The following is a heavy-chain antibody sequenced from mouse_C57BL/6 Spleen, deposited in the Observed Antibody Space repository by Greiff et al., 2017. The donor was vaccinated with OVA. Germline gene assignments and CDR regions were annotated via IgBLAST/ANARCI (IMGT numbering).Heavy chain of an antibody. J-gene: IGHJ4*01. CDR2: ISSGSSTI. CDR3: ARRSIYDGYPYYYAMDY. Sequence: DVMLVESGGGLVKPGGSLKLSCAASGFTFSDYGMHWVRQAPEKGLEWVAYISSGSSTIYYADTVKGRFTISRDDAKNTLFLQMTSLRSEDTAMYYCARRSIYDGYPYYYAMDYWGQGTSVTVSS. CDR1: GFTFSDYG. V-gene: IGHV5-17*01. D-gene: IGHD2-3*01.